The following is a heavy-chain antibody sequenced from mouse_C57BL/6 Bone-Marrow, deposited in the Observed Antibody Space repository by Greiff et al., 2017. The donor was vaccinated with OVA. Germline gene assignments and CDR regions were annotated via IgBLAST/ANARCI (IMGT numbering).Heavy chain of an antibody. CDR3: ARRKYYGFAY. Sequence: VQLQQSGPELVKPGASVKISCKASGYTFTDYYMNWVKQSHGKSLEWIGDINPNNGGTSYNQKFKGKATLTVDKSSSTAYMELRSLTSEDSAVYYCARRKYYGFAYWGQGTLVTVSA. J-gene: IGHJ3*01. D-gene: IGHD1-1*01. CDR2: INPNNGGT. V-gene: IGHV1-26*01. CDR1: GYTFTDYY.